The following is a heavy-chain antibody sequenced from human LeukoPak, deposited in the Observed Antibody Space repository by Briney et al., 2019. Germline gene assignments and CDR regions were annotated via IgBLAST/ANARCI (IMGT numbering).Heavy chain of an antibody. V-gene: IGHV1-24*01. Sequence: ASVKVSCKVSGYTLTESSLHWVRQAPGKGLEWMGGFDPEDGETIYAQKFQGRVTMTEDTSTDTAYMELSSLRSEDTAVYYCATVGTMVRGVIPLYYYYGMDVWGQGTTVTVSS. CDR2: FDPEDGET. J-gene: IGHJ6*02. CDR1: GYTLTESS. CDR3: ATVGTMVRGVIPLYYYYGMDV. D-gene: IGHD3-10*01.